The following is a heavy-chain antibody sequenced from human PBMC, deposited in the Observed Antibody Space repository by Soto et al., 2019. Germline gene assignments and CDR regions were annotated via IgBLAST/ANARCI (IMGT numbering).Heavy chain of an antibody. CDR1: SGSISSSTW. J-gene: IGHJ4*02. CDR2: THHIGNT. CDR3: ARDSRLGFPDY. Sequence: SETLSLTCAVSSGSISSSTWWTWVRQPPGKGLEWIGETHHIGNTNYNPSLESRVTISLDKSKNQFSLKLTSVTAADTAVYYCARDSRLGFPDYWGQGTLVTVSS. V-gene: IGHV4-4*02. D-gene: IGHD3-16*01.